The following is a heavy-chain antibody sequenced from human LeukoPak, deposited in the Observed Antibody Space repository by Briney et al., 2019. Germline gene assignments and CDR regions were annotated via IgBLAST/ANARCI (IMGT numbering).Heavy chain of an antibody. CDR1: VGSLSSYY. D-gene: IGHD1-26*01. CDR3: ARDEADGRIDY. J-gene: IGHJ4*02. CDR2: IYYSGST. V-gene: IGHV4-59*01. Sequence: SETLSLTCTVSVGSLSSYYWSWIRQPPGKGLEWIGYIYYSGSTNYNPSLKSRVTISVDTSKNQFSLKLSSVTAADTAVYYCARDEADGRIDYWGQGTLVTVSS.